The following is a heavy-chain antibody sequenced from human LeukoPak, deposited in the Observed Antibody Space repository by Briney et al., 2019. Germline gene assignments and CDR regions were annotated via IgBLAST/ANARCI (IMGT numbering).Heavy chain of an antibody. V-gene: IGHV4-59*01. CDR1: DDSITIYY. CDR2: IDHTGIT. D-gene: IGHD3-22*01. CDR3: ARDRYYYDSSGYYQLDY. Sequence: SETLSLTCTVSDDSITIYYWSWIRQPPGKGLEWIGYIDHTGITNYNPSLNSRVTISRDTSKNHFSLELSSATAADTAVYYCARDRYYYDSSGYYQLDYWGQGTLVTVSS. J-gene: IGHJ4*02.